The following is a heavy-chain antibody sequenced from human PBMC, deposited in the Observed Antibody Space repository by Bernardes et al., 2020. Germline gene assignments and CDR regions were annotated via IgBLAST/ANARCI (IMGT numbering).Heavy chain of an antibody. J-gene: IGHJ4*02. CDR1: GFTLSNYW. V-gene: IGHV3-74*01. D-gene: IGHD3-16*01. CDR2: INSNGRGT. CDR3: ARAEGLALADY. Sequence: GGSLRLSCAASGFTLSNYWMHWVRQAPGKGPEWVSRINSNGRGTAYADSVKGRFTISRDKAKNTMFLEMNSLRAEDTGIYYCARAEGLALADYWGQGTLVTVSS.